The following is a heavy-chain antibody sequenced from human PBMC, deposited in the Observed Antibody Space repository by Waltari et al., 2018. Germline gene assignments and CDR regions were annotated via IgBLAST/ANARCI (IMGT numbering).Heavy chain of an antibody. V-gene: IGHV4-39*01. J-gene: IGHJ6*03. Sequence: QLQLQESGPGLVKPSETLSLTCTVSGGSISSSSYYRGWIRQPPGKGLAWIGTIYYSGSTYYNPSLKSRVTISVDTSKNQFSLKLSSVTAADTAVYYCARQPSSGSERGYYFMDVWGKGTTVTVSS. CDR3: ARQPSSGSERGYYFMDV. CDR1: GGSISSSSYY. D-gene: IGHD6-19*01. CDR2: IYYSGST.